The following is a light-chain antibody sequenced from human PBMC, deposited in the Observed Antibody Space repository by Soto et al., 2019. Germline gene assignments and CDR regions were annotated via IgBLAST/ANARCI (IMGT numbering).Light chain of an antibody. Sequence: QSALTQPPSASGSPGQSVTISCTGASSDFGGYNYVSWYQQHPGKAPKLIIFEVSKRPSGVPERFSGSKSGNTASLTVSGLQADDEADYYCSSYAGSSNWVFGGGTKVTVL. V-gene: IGLV2-8*01. J-gene: IGLJ3*02. CDR3: SSYAGSSNWV. CDR2: EVS. CDR1: SSDFGGYNY.